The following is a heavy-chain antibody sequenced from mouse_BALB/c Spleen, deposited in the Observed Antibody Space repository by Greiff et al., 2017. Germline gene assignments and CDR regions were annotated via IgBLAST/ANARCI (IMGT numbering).Heavy chain of an antibody. V-gene: IGHV1-5*01. Sequence: EVQLQQSGTVLARPGASVKMSCKASGYTFTSYWMHWVKQRPRQGLEWIGAIYPGNSDTSYNQKFKGKAKLTAVTSTSTAYMELSSLTNEDSAVYYCTRWIYYGNFPMDYWGQGTSVTVSS. J-gene: IGHJ4*01. CDR3: TRWIYYGNFPMDY. D-gene: IGHD2-1*01. CDR2: IYPGNSDT. CDR1: GYTFTSYW.